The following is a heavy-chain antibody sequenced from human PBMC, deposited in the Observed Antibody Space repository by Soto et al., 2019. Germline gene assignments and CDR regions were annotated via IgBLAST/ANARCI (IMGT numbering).Heavy chain of an antibody. D-gene: IGHD3-22*01. Sequence: EVQLLQSGGGLVQPGGSLRLSCAASGFTFNSYAMSWVRQAPGKGLEWVSTISGTGGSTYYPDSVKGRFTISRDNSKNTVYLQMNSLRAEDAAVYYCAKEMTSGYYLFDYWGQGTLVTVSS. CDR1: GFTFNSYA. J-gene: IGHJ4*02. V-gene: IGHV3-23*01. CDR3: AKEMTSGYYLFDY. CDR2: ISGTGGST.